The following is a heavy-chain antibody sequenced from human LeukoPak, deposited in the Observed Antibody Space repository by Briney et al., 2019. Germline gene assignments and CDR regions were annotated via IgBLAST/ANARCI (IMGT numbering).Heavy chain of an antibody. V-gene: IGHV3-33*01. J-gene: IGHJ4*02. D-gene: IGHD3-22*01. CDR1: GFTFSTYA. CDR3: ARVVTPYYYDSRGYCDY. Sequence: GRFLRLSCAVSGFTFSTYAMHWVRQAPGKGLEWVAVIWYDGSNKYYADSVKGRFTISRDISKNTLFLQMDSLRVEDTAVYYCARVVTPYYYDSRGYCDYWGQGTLVTVSS. CDR2: IWYDGSNK.